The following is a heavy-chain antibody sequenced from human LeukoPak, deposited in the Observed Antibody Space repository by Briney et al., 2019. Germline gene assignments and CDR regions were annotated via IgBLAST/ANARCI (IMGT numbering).Heavy chain of an antibody. CDR1: GGSFSGYY. D-gene: IGHD2-2*01. CDR3: ARGPQRYCSSTSCYYYYYGMDV. CDR2: INHSGST. Sequence: TSETLSLTCAVYGGSFSGYYWSWIRQPPGKGLEWIGEINHSGSTNYNPSLKSRVTISVDTSKNQFSLKLSSVTAADTAVYYCARGPQRYCSSTSCYYYYYGMDVWGQGTTVTVSS. V-gene: IGHV4-34*01. J-gene: IGHJ6*02.